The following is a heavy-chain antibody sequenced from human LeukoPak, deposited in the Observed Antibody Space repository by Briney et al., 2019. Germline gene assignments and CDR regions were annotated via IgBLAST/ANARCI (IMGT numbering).Heavy chain of an antibody. D-gene: IGHD7-27*01. CDR1: GFTFSSYS. Sequence: PGGSLRLSCAASGFTFSSYSMNWVRQAPGKGLEWVSSISSSSSYIYYADSVKGRFTISRDNAKNSLYLQMNSLRAEDTAVYYCARGEVDWGYFDYWGQGTLVTVSS. V-gene: IGHV3-21*01. CDR3: ARGEVDWGYFDY. CDR2: ISSSSSYI. J-gene: IGHJ4*02.